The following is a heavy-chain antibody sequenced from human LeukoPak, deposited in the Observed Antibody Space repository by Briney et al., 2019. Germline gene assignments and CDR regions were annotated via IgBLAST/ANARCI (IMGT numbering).Heavy chain of an antibody. CDR2: IIPIFGTA. CDR1: GGTFSSYA. CDR3: AREVGVAAGEFDY. J-gene: IGHJ4*02. Sequence: SVKVSCKASGGTFSSYAISWVRQAPGQGREWMGGIIPIFGTANYAQKFQGRVTITTDESTSTAYMELSSLRSEDTAVYYCAREVGVAAGEFDYWGQGTLVTVSS. D-gene: IGHD6-13*01. V-gene: IGHV1-69*05.